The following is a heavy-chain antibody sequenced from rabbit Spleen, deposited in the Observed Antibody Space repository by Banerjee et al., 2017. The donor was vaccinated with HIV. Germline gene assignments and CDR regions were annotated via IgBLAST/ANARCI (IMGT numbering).Heavy chain of an antibody. Sequence: QSLEESGGGLVQPEGSLALTCKASGFTISSGYYMCWVRQAPGKGLECIACIYGDSSGSTWYASWAKGRFTISKTSSTTVTLQMTSLTAADTATYFCARNYVNAFDPWGPGTLVTVS. CDR3: ARNYVNAFDP. CDR2: IYGDSSGST. D-gene: IGHD1-1*01. V-gene: IGHV1S40*01. J-gene: IGHJ2*01. CDR1: GFTISSGYY.